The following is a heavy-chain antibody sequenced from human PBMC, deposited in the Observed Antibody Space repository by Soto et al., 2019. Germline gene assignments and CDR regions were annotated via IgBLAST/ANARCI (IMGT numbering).Heavy chain of an antibody. J-gene: IGHJ6*03. Sequence: QVQLQQWGGGLLRPSETLSLSCDFSGGAFSTYLWSWIRQSPGKVREWIEKINHSGRTKYNQSLRVRVTITLGPTSKRCSPRMTSVTAADTAVYYCAAIASGSRSYWSSRYPNFRYYGVVWGKGATVAVS. D-gene: IGHD3-10*01. V-gene: IGHV4-34*01. CDR1: GGAFSTYL. CDR2: INHSGRT. CDR3: AAIASGSRSYWSSRYPNFRYYGVV.